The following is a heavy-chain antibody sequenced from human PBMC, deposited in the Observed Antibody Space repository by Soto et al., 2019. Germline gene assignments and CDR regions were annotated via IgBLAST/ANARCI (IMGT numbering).Heavy chain of an antibody. CDR1: RFTFSDHY. J-gene: IGHJ4*02. CDR2: ISSSGSTI. D-gene: IGHD2-15*01. Sequence: GGSLRLSFAASRFTFSDHYLTWIRHAPRKGLEWVSYISSSGSTIYYVDSVKGRFTISRDNAKNSLYLQMNSLRAEDTAVYYCARGPRATRPKPLDYWGQGTLVTVSS. CDR3: ARGPRATRPKPLDY. V-gene: IGHV3-11*01.